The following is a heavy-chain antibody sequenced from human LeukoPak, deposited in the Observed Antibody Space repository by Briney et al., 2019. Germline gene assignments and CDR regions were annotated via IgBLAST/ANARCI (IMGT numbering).Heavy chain of an antibody. D-gene: IGHD3-10*01. Sequence: GGSLRLSCAASGFTFDDYGMSWVRQAPGKGLEWVSGINWNGSSTGYADSVKGRFTISRDNAKNSLYLQMNSLRAEDTALYYCARRSTGRAGYYFDYWGQGTLVTVSS. CDR3: ARRSTGRAGYYFDY. CDR2: INWNGSST. V-gene: IGHV3-20*04. J-gene: IGHJ4*02. CDR1: GFTFDDYG.